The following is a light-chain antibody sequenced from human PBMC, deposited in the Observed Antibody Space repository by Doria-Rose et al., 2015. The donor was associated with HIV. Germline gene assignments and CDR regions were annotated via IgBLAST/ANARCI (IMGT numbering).Light chain of an antibody. CDR1: QSFSSTY. V-gene: IGKV3-20*01. J-gene: IGKJ1*01. Sequence: EIVMTQSPGTLSLSPGGRATLSCRASQSFSSTYLAWYQQKPGQAPSLLIYDGSTRATGIPNRFSASGSGTDFTLTINRLEPEDFALYYCHQYGTSWTCGQGTKVEI. CDR2: DGS. CDR3: HQYGTSWT.